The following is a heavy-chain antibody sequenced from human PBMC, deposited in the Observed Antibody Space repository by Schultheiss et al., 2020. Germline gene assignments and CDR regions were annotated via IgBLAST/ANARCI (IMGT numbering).Heavy chain of an antibody. J-gene: IGHJ5*02. Sequence: SETLSLTCAVYGGSLSGYWSWIRQPPGKGLEWIGEINHSGSTNYNPSLKSRVTISVDTSKNQFSLKLSSVTAADTAVYYCARRGSGWNRNWFDPWGQGTLVTVSS. D-gene: IGHD6-19*01. CDR3: ARRGSGWNRNWFDP. V-gene: IGHV4-34*01. CDR2: INHSGST. CDR1: GGSLSGY.